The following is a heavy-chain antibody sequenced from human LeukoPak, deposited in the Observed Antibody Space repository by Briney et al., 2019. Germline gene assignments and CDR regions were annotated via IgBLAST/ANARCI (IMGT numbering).Heavy chain of an antibody. J-gene: IGHJ6*02. V-gene: IGHV3-30*04. Sequence: GRSLRLSCAASGFTFSSYAMHWVRQAPGKGLEWVAVISYDGSNKYYADSVKGRFTISRDNSKNTLYLQMNSLRAEDTAVYYCAKGLDYYGSGSYYYYYGMDVWGQGTTVTVSS. CDR2: ISYDGSNK. D-gene: IGHD3-10*01. CDR1: GFTFSSYA. CDR3: AKGLDYYGSGSYYYYYGMDV.